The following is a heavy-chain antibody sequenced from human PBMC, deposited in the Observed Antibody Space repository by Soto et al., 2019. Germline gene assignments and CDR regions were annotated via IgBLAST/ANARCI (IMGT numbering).Heavy chain of an antibody. V-gene: IGHV4-39*01. CDR1: GDYISSSSLY. Sequence: QLQLQESGPGLVKPSETVSLTCTVSGDYISSSSLYWGWIRQSPGKGLEWIGSMYNSGKTYYSPSLESRVTIYVDTSKNQVSLKLSSGTAADTAVYYCSIHGSNSGSYAEYFQYWGQGTLVAVSS. CDR2: MYNSGKT. J-gene: IGHJ1*01. CDR3: SIHGSNSGSYAEYFQY. D-gene: IGHD3-16*01.